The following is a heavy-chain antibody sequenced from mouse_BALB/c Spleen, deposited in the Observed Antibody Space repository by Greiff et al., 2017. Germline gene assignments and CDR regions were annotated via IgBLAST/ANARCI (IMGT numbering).Heavy chain of an antibody. CDR2: ISSGGST. CDR3: ARGKGGLMDY. CDR1: GFTFSSYA. V-gene: IGHV5-6-5*01. Sequence: EVKLMESGGGLVKPGGSLKLSCAASGFTFSSYAMSWVRQTPEKRLEWVASISSGGSTYYPDSVKGRFTISRDNARNILYLQMSSLRSEDTAMYYCARGKGGLMDYWGQGTSVTVSS. D-gene: IGHD3-3*01. J-gene: IGHJ4*01.